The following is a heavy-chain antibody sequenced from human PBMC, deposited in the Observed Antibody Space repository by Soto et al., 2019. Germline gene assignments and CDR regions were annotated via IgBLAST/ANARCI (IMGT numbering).Heavy chain of an antibody. CDR3: AKDLSLVGATRFDY. Sequence: GGSLRLSCAASGFTFSSYAMSWVRQAPGKGLEWVSAISGSGGSSYYADSVKGRFTISRDNSKNTLYPQMNSLRAEDTAVYYCAKDLSLVGATRFDYRGQGTRVTGSS. CDR2: ISGSGGSS. V-gene: IGHV3-23*01. J-gene: IGHJ4*02. D-gene: IGHD1-26*01. CDR1: GFTFSSYA.